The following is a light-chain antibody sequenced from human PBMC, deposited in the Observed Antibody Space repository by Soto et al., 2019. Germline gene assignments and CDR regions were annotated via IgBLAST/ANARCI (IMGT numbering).Light chain of an antibody. V-gene: IGKV1-39*01. CDR2: SSS. J-gene: IGKJ1*01. Sequence: DIMLTQSVSALSAPVGDRVTIHCGASQGIITYLNWYQQKAGKAPNLLIYSSSTLQSGVPSRFSGSGSGTDFTLTICFFQPEDFTTYWSQLTVCPRRSFGQGTKV. CDR1: QGIITY. CDR3: QLTVCPRRS.